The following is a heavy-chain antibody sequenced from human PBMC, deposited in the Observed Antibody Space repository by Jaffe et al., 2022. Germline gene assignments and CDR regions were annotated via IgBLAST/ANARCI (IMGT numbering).Heavy chain of an antibody. D-gene: IGHD7-27*01. Sequence: EVQLVESGGGLVQPGGSLRLSCAASGFTVSSNYMSWVRQAPGKGLEWVSVIYSGGSTYYADSVKGRFTISRDNSKNTLYLQMNSLRAEDTAVYYCAREGLGSRLRAFDYWGQGTLVTVSS. CDR1: GFTVSSNY. V-gene: IGHV3-66*02. J-gene: IGHJ4*02. CDR3: AREGLGSRLRAFDY. CDR2: IYSGGST.